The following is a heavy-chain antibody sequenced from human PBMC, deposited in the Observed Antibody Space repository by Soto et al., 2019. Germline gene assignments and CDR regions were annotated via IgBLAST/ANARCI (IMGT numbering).Heavy chain of an antibody. CDR1: GFTCSSYA. CDR3: ARVLRYFDWVSTYDYGMDV. V-gene: IGHV3-30-3*01. J-gene: IGHJ6*02. Sequence: QVQLVESGGGVVQPGRSLRLSCAASGFTCSSYAMHWVRQAPGKGLELVAVISYDGSNKYYADSVKGRFTIYRDNSKNTLYLQMNSLRAEDTAVYYCARVLRYFDWVSTYDYGMDVCGQGTTVTVSS. CDR2: ISYDGSNK. D-gene: IGHD3-9*01.